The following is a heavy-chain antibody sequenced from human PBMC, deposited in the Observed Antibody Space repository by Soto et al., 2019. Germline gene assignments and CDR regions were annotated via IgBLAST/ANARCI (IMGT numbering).Heavy chain of an antibody. Sequence: APVKVACKASGYTFTSYYMHWVRQAPGQGLEWMGIINPSGGSTSYAQKFQGRVTMTRDTSTSTVYMELSSLRSEDTAVYYCAREYAIFGPTDYYYYMDVWGKGTTVTVSS. J-gene: IGHJ6*03. D-gene: IGHD3-3*01. CDR1: GYTFTSYY. CDR3: AREYAIFGPTDYYYYMDV. V-gene: IGHV1-46*03. CDR2: INPSGGST.